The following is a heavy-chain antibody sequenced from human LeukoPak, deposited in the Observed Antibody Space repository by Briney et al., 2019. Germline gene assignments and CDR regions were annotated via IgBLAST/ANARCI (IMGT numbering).Heavy chain of an antibody. J-gene: IGHJ4*02. CDR2: INAGNGST. V-gene: IGHV1-3*01. Sequence: ASVKVSCKASGYTFTSYAMHWVRQAPGQRLEWMGWINAGNGSTKYSQKFQGRVTITRDTSASTAYMELSSLRSEDTAVYYCARLSPYSSSWYFLDYWGQGTLVTVSS. CDR3: ARLSPYSSSWYFLDY. D-gene: IGHD6-13*01. CDR1: GYTFTSYA.